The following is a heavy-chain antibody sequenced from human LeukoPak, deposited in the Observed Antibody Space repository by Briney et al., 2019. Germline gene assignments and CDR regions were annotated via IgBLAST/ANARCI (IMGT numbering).Heavy chain of an antibody. J-gene: IGHJ4*02. CDR1: GGSFSGYY. CDR2: INHSGST. D-gene: IGHD3-22*01. CDR3: ARARASYYDSNGYYQPYYSDY. V-gene: IGHV4-34*01. Sequence: SETLSLTCAVYGGSFSGYYWSWIRQPPGKGLEWIGEINHSGSTNYNPSLKSRVTISVDTSKNQFSLKLSSVTAADTAVYYCARARASYYDSNGYYQPYYSDYWGQGTLVTVSS.